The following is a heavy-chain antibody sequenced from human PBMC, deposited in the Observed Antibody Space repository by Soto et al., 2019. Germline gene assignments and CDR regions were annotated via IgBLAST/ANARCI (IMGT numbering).Heavy chain of an antibody. V-gene: IGHV1-18*01. CDR3: ASSSGYSSGWYYFDY. Sequence: ASVKVSCKASGYTFTSYVISWVRQAPGQGLEWMGWISAYNGNTNYAQKLQGRVTMTTDTSTSTAYMELRSLRSDDTAVYYCASSSGYSSGWYYFDYWGQGTLVTVSS. J-gene: IGHJ4*02. D-gene: IGHD6-19*01. CDR1: GYTFTSYV. CDR2: ISAYNGNT.